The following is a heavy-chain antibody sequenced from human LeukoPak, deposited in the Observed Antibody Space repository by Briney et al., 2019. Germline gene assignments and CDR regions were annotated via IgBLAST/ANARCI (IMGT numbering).Heavy chain of an antibody. CDR3: ARESMTTHSRGLIDY. Sequence: GASVKVSCKVSGYTLTELSMHWVRQAPGKGLEWMGGFDPEDGETIYAQKFQGRVTITADKSTSTAYMELSSLRSEDTAVYYCARESMTTHSRGLIDYWGQGTLVTVSS. V-gene: IGHV1-24*01. CDR2: FDPEDGET. J-gene: IGHJ4*02. D-gene: IGHD4-11*01. CDR1: GYTLTELS.